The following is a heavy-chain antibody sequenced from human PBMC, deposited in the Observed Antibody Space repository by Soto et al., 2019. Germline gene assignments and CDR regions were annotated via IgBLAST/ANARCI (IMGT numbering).Heavy chain of an antibody. CDR1: GFTFSSYA. V-gene: IGHV3-30-3*01. D-gene: IGHD1-26*01. J-gene: IGHJ4*02. CDR3: ARDPVRSGFDY. Sequence: QVQLVESGGGVVQPGRSLRLSCAASGFTFSSYAMHWVRQAPGKGLEWVAVISYDGSNKYYADSVKGRFTISRDNSKNTLYLQMNSLRAEDTAVYYCARDPVRSGFDYWGQGTLVTVSS. CDR2: ISYDGSNK.